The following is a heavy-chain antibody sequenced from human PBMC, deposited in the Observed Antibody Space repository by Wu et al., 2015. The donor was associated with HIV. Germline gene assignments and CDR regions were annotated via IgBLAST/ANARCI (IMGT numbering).Heavy chain of an antibody. V-gene: IGHV1-2*02. D-gene: IGHD3-3*01. CDR3: ARDWQFQVTFGDYYMDI. J-gene: IGHJ6*03. Sequence: QVQLVQSGSEMKKSGASMKVSCKTSGYTFTAYYIHWVRQAPGQGLEWMGWINPDSGDTKFAQTFQDRITMTRDTSTNTVNLLLASLKSNDTATYYCARDWQFQVTFGDYYMDIWGNGPRHRL. CDR1: GYTFTAYY. CDR2: INPDSGDT.